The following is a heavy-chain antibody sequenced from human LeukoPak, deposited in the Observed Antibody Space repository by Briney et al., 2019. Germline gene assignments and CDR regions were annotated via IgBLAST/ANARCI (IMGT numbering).Heavy chain of an antibody. CDR1: GFTVSSNY. D-gene: IGHD3-22*01. J-gene: IGHJ4*02. CDR2: IYSGGST. Sequence: GGSLRLSCAASGFTVSSNYMSWVRQAPGKGLEWVSVIYSGGSTYYADSVKGRFTISRDNSKNTLYLQMNSLRAEDTAVYYCASAPIHYYDSSGYYRDRYYFDYWGQGTLVTVSS. V-gene: IGHV3-66*01. CDR3: ASAPIHYYDSSGYYRDRYYFDY.